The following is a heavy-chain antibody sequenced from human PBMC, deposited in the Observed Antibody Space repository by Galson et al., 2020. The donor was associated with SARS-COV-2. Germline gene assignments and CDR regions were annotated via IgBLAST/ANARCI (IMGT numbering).Heavy chain of an antibody. CDR3: ARVVEGVDDYGGRGWGYFDY. CDR2: IYYSGRT. J-gene: IGHJ4*02. CDR1: GGSISNINYF. V-gene: IGHV4-39*02. Sequence: SETLSLTCSVSGGSISNINYFWGWIRQSPGKGLEWIASIYYSGRTYYNPSLKSRVAISLDTSKNHFSLRLSSVTAADTAFYYCARVVEGVDDYGGRGWGYFDYWGQGTLVTVSS. D-gene: IGHD4-17*01.